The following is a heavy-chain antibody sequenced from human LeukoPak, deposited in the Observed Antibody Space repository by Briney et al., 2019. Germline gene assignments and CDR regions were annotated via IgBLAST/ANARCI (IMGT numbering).Heavy chain of an antibody. CDR1: GFTFSTYG. D-gene: IGHD2-15*01. V-gene: IGHV3-38-3*01. CDR2: ISGGST. Sequence: GGTLRLSCAASGFTFSTYGMSWVRQAPGKGLEWVSSISGGSTYYADSRKGRFTISRDNSKNTLYLQMNSLRAEDTAVYYCARAHDCSGGSCYSGYFDYWGQGTLVTVSS. J-gene: IGHJ4*02. CDR3: ARAHDCSGGSCYSGYFDY.